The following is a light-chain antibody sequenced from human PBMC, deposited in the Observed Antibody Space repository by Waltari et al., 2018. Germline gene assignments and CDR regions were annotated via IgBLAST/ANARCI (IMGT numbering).Light chain of an antibody. CDR2: NNN. J-gene: IGLJ2*01. CDR3: ATWDDSLNGLV. V-gene: IGLV1-44*01. Sequence: QSVLTQPPSASGTPGQRVPISCSGSRSNIGGPTVPWYHHVPGTAPKLLIHNNNQRPSGVPGRFSGSKSGTSASLAISGLQSEDEADYYCATWDDSLNGLVFGGGTELTVL. CDR1: RSNIGGPT.